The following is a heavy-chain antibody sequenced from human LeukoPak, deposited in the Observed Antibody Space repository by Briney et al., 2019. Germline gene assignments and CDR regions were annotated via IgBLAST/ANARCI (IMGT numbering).Heavy chain of an antibody. CDR3: ARDGPAQMVDFDY. V-gene: IGHV1-2*02. CDR2: IYPYTGAT. D-gene: IGHD3-10*01. Sequence: SVKVSCKASGYTFTSYGISWVRQAPGQGLECMGWIYPYTGATHYAQKFQGRVAMTRDTSISTAYMELSRLRPDDTAVYYCARDGPAQMVDFDYWGQGTLVTVSS. CDR1: GYTFTSYG. J-gene: IGHJ4*02.